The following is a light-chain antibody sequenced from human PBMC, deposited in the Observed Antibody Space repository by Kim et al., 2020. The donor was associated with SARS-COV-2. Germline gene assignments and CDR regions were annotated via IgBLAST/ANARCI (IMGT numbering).Light chain of an antibody. CDR2: AAS. Sequence: SASVGDRVTITCRASQDINNYLAWYQQKPEKVPKLLIHAASALHSGVPSRFSGSGSGTNFTLTIISLQPEDVATYYCQQYNSVPRTFGQGTKLEI. V-gene: IGKV1-27*01. CDR1: QDINNY. J-gene: IGKJ1*01. CDR3: QQYNSVPRT.